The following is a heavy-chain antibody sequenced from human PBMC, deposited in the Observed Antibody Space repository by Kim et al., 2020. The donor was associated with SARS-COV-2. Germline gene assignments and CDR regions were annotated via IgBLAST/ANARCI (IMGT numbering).Heavy chain of an antibody. CDR2: ISGSGSHT. J-gene: IGHJ1*01. Sequence: GGSLRLSCAASGFTFSSYEMFWVRQAPGKGLEWVSYISGSGSHTHYADSVKGRFTISIDNAKNSLYLQMNSLRAEDTAVYYCARGKEYEGSSRWWGEGTLGTASS. D-gene: IGHD2-2*01. CDR3: ARGKEYEGSSRW. CDR1: GFTFSSYE. V-gene: IGHV3-48*03.